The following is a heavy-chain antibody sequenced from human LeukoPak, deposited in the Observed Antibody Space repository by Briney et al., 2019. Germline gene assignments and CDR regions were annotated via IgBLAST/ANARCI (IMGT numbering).Heavy chain of an antibody. CDR2: INHSGST. J-gene: IGHJ4*02. D-gene: IGHD6-13*01. V-gene: IGHV4-34*01. Sequence: SETLSLTCAVYGGSFSGYYWSWIRQPPGKGLEWIGEINHSGSTSYNPSLKSRVTISVDTSKNQFSLKLSSVTAADTAVYYCARARYSSSWFSRPFDYWGQPTRVTVSS. CDR1: GGSFSGYY. CDR3: ARARYSSSWFSRPFDY.